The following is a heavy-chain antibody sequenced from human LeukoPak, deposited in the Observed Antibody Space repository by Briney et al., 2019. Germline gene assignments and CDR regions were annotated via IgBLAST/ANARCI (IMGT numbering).Heavy chain of an antibody. CDR1: GGSIRGYY. V-gene: IGHV4-4*07. CDR2: IYTSGST. D-gene: IGHD5-18*01. CDR3: ARDREVDTAITGPHYFDY. Sequence: PSETLSLTCIVSGGSIRGYYWSWIRKSAGKGLEWIGGIYTSGSTNYNPSLKSRVTISVDMSKNQFSLKLSSVTAADTAVYYCARDREVDTAITGPHYFDYWGQGTLVTVSS. J-gene: IGHJ4*02.